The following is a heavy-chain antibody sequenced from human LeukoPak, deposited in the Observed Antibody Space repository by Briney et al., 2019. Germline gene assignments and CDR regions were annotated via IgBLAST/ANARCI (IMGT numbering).Heavy chain of an antibody. J-gene: IGHJ4*02. CDR1: GGSFSGYY. V-gene: IGHV4-34*01. CDR2: INHSGST. D-gene: IGHD3-9*01. Sequence: SETLSLTCAVYGGSFSGYYWSWIRQPPGKGLEWIGEINHSGSTNYNPSLKSRVTISVDTSKNQFSLKLSSVTAADTAVYYCARDRAYYDILTGYYFFDYWGQGTLVTVSS. CDR3: ARDRAYYDILTGYYFFDY.